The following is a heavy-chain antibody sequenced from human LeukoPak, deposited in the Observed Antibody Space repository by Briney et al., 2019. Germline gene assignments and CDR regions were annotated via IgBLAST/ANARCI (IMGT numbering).Heavy chain of an antibody. CDR1: GGSISSYY. J-gene: IGHJ4*02. D-gene: IGHD3-16*01. V-gene: IGHV4-59*05. CDR3: VESRGSRDY. Sequence: SETLSLTCTVSGGSISSYYWSWIRQPPGKGLEWIGSIYYSGSTYYNPSLKSRVTISVDTSKNQFSLKLSSVAAADTAVYYCVESRGSRDYWGQGTLVTVSS. CDR2: IYYSGST.